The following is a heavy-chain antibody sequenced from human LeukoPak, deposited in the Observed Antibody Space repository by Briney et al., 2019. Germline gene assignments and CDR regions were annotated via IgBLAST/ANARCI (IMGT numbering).Heavy chain of an antibody. V-gene: IGHV1-69*13. D-gene: IGHD3-10*02. CDR3: AKQGVRRILSAAGQRAFTV. CDR1: GVTSSSYA. CDR2: IIPIFGTT. J-gene: IGHJ3*01. Sequence: ASVKVSCKASGVTSSSYAINWVRQAPGQGLEWMGGIIPIFGTTDYAQKFQGRVTITADASTRTAYMDLSSLTSQDTAVYFCAKQGVRRILSAAGQRAFTVWGQGTTVTVS.